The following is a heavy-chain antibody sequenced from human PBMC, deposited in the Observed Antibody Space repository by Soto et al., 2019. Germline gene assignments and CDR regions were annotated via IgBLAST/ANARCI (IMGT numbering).Heavy chain of an antibody. D-gene: IGHD6-13*01. CDR1: GGSISSYC. J-gene: IGHJ5*02. CDR2: IYYSGST. V-gene: IGHV4-59*01. Sequence: PSETLSLTCTVSGGSISSYCWSWIRQPPGKGLEWIGYIYYSGSTNYNPSLKSRVTISVDTSTSTVYMELNSLTSEDTAIYYCARDNSRTFPAAPGDKKSDSSGWWFDPWGQGTLVTVSS. CDR3: ARDNSRTFPAAPGDKKSDSSGWWFDP.